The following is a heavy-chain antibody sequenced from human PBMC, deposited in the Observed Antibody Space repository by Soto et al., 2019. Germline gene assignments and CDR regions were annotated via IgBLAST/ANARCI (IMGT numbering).Heavy chain of an antibody. Sequence: QLQLQESGPGLVKPSETLSLTCTVSGGSISSSSYYWGWIRQPPGKGLEWIGSIYYSGSTYYNPSLKSRVTISVDTSKNQCSLKLSSVTAADTAVYYCARHDNIVVVPAATAFDYWGQGTLVTVSS. CDR2: IYYSGST. D-gene: IGHD2-2*01. CDR3: ARHDNIVVVPAATAFDY. CDR1: GGSISSSSYY. V-gene: IGHV4-39*01. J-gene: IGHJ4*02.